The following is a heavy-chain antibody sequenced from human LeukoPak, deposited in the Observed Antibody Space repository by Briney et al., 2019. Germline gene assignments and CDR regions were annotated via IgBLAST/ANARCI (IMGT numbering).Heavy chain of an antibody. V-gene: IGHV1-2*02. CDR3: ASYSSNWYAEYFQH. CDR1: GYTFTSYY. Sequence: GASVKVSCKAFGYTFTSYYMHWVRQAPGQGLEWMGWINPNSGGTNYAQKFQGRVTMTRDTSISTAYMELSRLRSDDTAVYYCASYSSNWYAEYFQHWGQGTLVTVSS. CDR2: INPNSGGT. J-gene: IGHJ1*01. D-gene: IGHD6-13*01.